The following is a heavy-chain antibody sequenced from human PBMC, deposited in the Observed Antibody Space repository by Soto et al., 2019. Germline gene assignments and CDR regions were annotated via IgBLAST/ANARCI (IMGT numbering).Heavy chain of an antibody. CDR3: STPRYIVYDFGW. D-gene: IGHD5-12*01. CDR2: VKSKTDGGTI. J-gene: IGHJ4*02. Sequence: EVQLVESGGGLVKPGGSLRLSCAASGFTFNNAWMNWVRQAPGKGLEWVGRVKSKTDGGTIDYAAPVKGRFTISRDDSKTTLYLQMNSLKTEDTAAYYCSTPRYIVYDFGWWGQGTLVTVSS. CDR1: GFTFNNAW. V-gene: IGHV3-15*07.